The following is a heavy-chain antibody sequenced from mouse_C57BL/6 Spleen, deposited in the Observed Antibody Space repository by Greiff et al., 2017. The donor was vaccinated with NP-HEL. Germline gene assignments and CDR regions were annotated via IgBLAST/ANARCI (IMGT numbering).Heavy chain of an antibody. D-gene: IGHD1-1*01. CDR3: ALYYYGVGFAY. J-gene: IGHJ3*01. V-gene: IGHV1-81*01. CDR1: GYTFTSYG. CDR2: IYPRSGNT. Sequence: QVQLQQSGAELARPGASVKLSCKASGYTFTSYGISWVKQRTGQGLEWIGEIYPRSGNTYYNEKFKGKATLTADKSSSTAYMQLRSLTSEDSAVYFSALYYYGVGFAYWGQGTLVTVSA.